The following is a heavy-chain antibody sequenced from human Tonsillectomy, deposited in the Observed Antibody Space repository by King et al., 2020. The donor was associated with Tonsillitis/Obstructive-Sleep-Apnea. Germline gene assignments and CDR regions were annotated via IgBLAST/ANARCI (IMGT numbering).Heavy chain of an antibody. CDR3: ATMGIQLWLGAFDI. Sequence: QLQESGPGLVKPSETLSLTCTVSGGSISSYYWSWIRPPPGKGLEWIGYIYYSGSTNYNPSLKSRVTISVDTSKNQFSLKLSSVTAADTAVYYCATMGIQLWLGAFDIWGQGTMVTVSS. D-gene: IGHD5-18*01. CDR2: IYYSGST. CDR1: GGSISSYY. V-gene: IGHV4-59*08. J-gene: IGHJ3*02.